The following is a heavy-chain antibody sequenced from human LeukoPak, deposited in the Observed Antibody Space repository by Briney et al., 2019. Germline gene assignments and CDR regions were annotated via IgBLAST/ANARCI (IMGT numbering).Heavy chain of an antibody. CDR2: INPNSGGT. CDR3: ASSDSSSWEIDAFDI. Sequence: GASVKVSCKASGYTFTGYYMHWVRQAPGQGLEWMGRINPNSGGTNYAQKFQGRVTMTRDTSISTAYMELSRLRSDDTAVDYCASSDSSSWEIDAFDIWGQGTMVTVSS. V-gene: IGHV1-2*06. D-gene: IGHD6-13*01. CDR1: GYTFTGYY. J-gene: IGHJ3*02.